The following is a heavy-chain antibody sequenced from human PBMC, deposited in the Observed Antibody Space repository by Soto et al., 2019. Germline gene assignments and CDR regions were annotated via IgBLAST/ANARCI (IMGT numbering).Heavy chain of an antibody. J-gene: IGHJ4*02. CDR1: GYTFSNYD. Sequence: QVQLVQSGAELKKHGASVKVSCKASGYTFSNYDMNWVRHATGQGPEWIGWVNPNNGDTGYAQKFQGRVTLTTDISTTTAYMELTSLRSEDTAIYYCAKLSRKGCAIDFDYWGQGTLITVSS. CDR2: VNPNNGDT. D-gene: IGHD3-22*01. V-gene: IGHV1-8*01. CDR3: AKLSRKGCAIDFDY.